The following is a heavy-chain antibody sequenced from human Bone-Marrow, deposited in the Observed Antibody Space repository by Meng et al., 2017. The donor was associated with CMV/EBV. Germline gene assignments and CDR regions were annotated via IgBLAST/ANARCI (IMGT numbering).Heavy chain of an antibody. Sequence: ASVKVSCKASGYTFTSYYMHWVRQAPGQGLEWMGIINPSGGSTSYAQKFQGRVTMTRDTSTSTVYMELSSLRSEDTAVYYCASSVVPAAINDHNLFDPWGQGTLVTVSS. CDR3: ASSVVPAAINDHNLFDP. CDR2: INPSGGST. J-gene: IGHJ5*02. V-gene: IGHV1-46*01. D-gene: IGHD2-2*01. CDR1: GYTFTSYY.